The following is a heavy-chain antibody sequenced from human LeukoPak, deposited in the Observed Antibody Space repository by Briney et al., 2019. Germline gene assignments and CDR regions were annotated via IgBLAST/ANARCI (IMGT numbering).Heavy chain of an antibody. CDR1: GGTFSSYA. V-gene: IGHV1-69*01. CDR3: ARGGGAGSYVDY. CDR2: IIPIFGAA. D-gene: IGHD3-10*01. Sequence: SVKVSCKASGGTFSSYAISWVRQAPRQGLEWMGGIIPIFGAANYAQKFQGRVTITADESTSTAYMELSSLRSEDTAVYYCARGGGAGSYVDYWGQGTLVTVSS. J-gene: IGHJ4*02.